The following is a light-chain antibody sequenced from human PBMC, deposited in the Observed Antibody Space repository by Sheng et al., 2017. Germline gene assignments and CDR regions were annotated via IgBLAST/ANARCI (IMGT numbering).Light chain of an antibody. V-gene: IGLV3-1*01. CDR3: QAWAGSTAV. Sequence: SYELTQPPSVSVSPGQTASITCSGDRLGTKYISWYQQRAGQSPVLVIYQDNTRPSGISGRFSGSSSGNTATLTISGTQTMDEADYYCQAWAGSTAVFGGGTKLSVL. CDR1: RLGTKY. J-gene: IGLJ2*01. CDR2: QDN.